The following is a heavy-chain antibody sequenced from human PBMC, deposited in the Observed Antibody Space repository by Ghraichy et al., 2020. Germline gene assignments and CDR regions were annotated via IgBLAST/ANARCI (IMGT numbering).Heavy chain of an antibody. V-gene: IGHV4-61*03. CDR1: GASLSSATYY. CDR2: ISYRGRT. J-gene: IGHJ4*02. D-gene: IGHD5/OR15-5a*01. CDR3: AGLFGDRVYDTGFDA. Sequence: SETLSLTCTVSGASLSSATYYWNWIRQPPGKGLEWIGYISYRGRTTYNPSLESRVTISVDTSTNHLSLRLRSVTAADTAIYFCAGLFGDRVYDTGFDAWGQGTLVTVSS.